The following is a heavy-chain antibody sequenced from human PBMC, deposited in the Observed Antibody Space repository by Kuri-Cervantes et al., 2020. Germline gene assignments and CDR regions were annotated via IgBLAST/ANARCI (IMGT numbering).Heavy chain of an antibody. D-gene: IGHD3-10*01. CDR1: GGSISSSDW. V-gene: IGHV4-4*02. Sequence: SETLSLTCTVSGGSISSSDWWSWVRQPPGKGLEWIGEIYHSGSTNYNPSLKSRVTISVDTSKNQFSLKLSSVTAADTAVYYCARLKMVQGAMYYFDYWGQGTLVTVSS. CDR3: ARLKMVQGAMYYFDY. J-gene: IGHJ4*02. CDR2: IYHSGST.